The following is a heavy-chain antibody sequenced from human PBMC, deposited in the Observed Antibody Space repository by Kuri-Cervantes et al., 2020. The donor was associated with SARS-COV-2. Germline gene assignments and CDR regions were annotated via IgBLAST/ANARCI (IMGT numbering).Heavy chain of an antibody. CDR1: GFTFSSYA. V-gene: IGHV3-23*01. J-gene: IGHJ4*02. Sequence: GESLKISCAASGFTFSSYAMSWVRQAPGKGLEWVSAISGSGGSTYYADSVKGRFTISRDNSKNTLYLQMNSLRAEDTAVYYCAKARYRSFSNSISDYWAREPWSPSPQ. CDR3: AKARYRSFSNSISDY. CDR2: ISGSGGST. D-gene: IGHD3-3*02.